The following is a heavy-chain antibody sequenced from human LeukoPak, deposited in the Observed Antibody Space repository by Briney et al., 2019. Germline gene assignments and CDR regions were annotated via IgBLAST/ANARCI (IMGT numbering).Heavy chain of an antibody. D-gene: IGHD3-22*01. J-gene: IGHJ4*02. Sequence: PGGSLRLSCAASGFTFSSYWMSWVRQAPGKGLEWVSAISGSGGSTYYADSVKGRFTISRDNSKNTLYLQMNSLRAEDTAVYYCAKDQLYYYDSSGYIWGQGTLVTVSS. CDR2: ISGSGGST. V-gene: IGHV3-23*01. CDR1: GFTFSSYW. CDR3: AKDQLYYYDSSGYI.